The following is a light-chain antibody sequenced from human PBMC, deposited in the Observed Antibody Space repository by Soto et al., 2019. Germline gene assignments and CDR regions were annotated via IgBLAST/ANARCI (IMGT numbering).Light chain of an antibody. Sequence: EIVLTQSPGTLSLSPGERATLSCRASQSFSSSYLAWYQQKPGQAPRLLIYGASSRATGIPDRFSGSGSGTDFTHTISSLEPEDFAVYYCQHYGSALYTFAPGTKVDVK. CDR3: QHYGSALYT. CDR1: QSFSSSY. CDR2: GAS. V-gene: IGKV3-20*01. J-gene: IGKJ3*01.